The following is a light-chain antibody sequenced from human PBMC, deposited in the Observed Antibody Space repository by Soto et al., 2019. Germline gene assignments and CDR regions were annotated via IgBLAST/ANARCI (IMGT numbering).Light chain of an antibody. CDR1: SSDVRGYNY. CDR2: EVS. V-gene: IGLV2-14*01. Sequence: QSVLTQPASVTGSRGQSITISCSGTSSDVRGYNYVSWYQQHPGKAPKLMIYEVSNRPSGVSNRFSGSKSGNTASLTISGLQAEDEADYYCSSYTSSSTRVFGTGTKVTVL. J-gene: IGLJ1*01. CDR3: SSYTSSSTRV.